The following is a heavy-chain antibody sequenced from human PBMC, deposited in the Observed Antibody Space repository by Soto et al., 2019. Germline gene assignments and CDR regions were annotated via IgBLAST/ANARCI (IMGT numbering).Heavy chain of an antibody. CDR1: GGTFSSST. J-gene: IGHJ6*04. V-gene: IGHV1-69*02. CDR3: ARAYDGSGSCYYDCGMDF. Sequence: QVQLVQSGAEVKKPGSSVNVSCKASGGTFSSSTISWLRQAPGQGLEWMGRISPIIGIANSAQKFQGRGTITADKSTSKAYMELSNLRSKDTAGYDWARAYDGSGSCYYDCGMDFCGKGTTVTVSS. D-gene: IGHD3-10*01. CDR2: ISPIIGIA.